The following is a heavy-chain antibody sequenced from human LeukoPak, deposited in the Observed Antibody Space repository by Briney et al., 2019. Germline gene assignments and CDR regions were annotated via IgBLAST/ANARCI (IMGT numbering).Heavy chain of an antibody. Sequence: ASVKVSCKASGYIFTSYGISWVRQAPGQGLKWMGWISAYNGNTNYAQKFQGRVTMTTDTSTSTAYMELRSLRSDDTAVYYCARDNGGTAMAYYYYYYMDVWGKGTTVIISS. CDR1: GYIFTSYG. CDR2: ISAYNGNT. D-gene: IGHD5-18*01. J-gene: IGHJ6*03. V-gene: IGHV1-18*01. CDR3: ARDNGGTAMAYYYYYYMDV.